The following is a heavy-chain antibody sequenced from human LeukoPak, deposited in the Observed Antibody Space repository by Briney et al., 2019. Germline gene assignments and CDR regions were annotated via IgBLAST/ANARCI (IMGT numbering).Heavy chain of an antibody. Sequence: ASVKVSCKASGYSFTSHYMHWVRQAPGQGLEWMGVINPRGTSTIYAEKFQGRILMTRDMSTTTDYMELSSLKSDDTAVYYCARDNDFDYWGQGTLVTVSS. CDR2: INPRGTST. D-gene: IGHD2-8*01. J-gene: IGHJ4*02. CDR1: GYSFTSHY. V-gene: IGHV1-46*01. CDR3: ARDNDFDY.